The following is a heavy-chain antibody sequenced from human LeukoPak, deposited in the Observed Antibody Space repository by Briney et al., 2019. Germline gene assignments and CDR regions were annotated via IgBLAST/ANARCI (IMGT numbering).Heavy chain of an antibody. CDR3: ARDPHSSGWWYYYYGMDV. CDR2: IKQDGSEK. D-gene: IGHD6-19*01. J-gene: IGHJ6*04. Sequence: PPGGSLRLSCAAPGFTFSSYWMSWVRQAPGKRLEWVANIKQDGSEKYYVDSVKGRFTISRDNAKNSLYLQMNSLRAEDTAVYYCARDPHSSGWWYYYYGMDVWGKGTTVTVSS. V-gene: IGHV3-7*03. CDR1: GFTFSSYW.